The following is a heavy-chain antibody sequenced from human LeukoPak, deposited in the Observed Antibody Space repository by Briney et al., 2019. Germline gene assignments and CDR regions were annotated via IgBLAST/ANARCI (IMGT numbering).Heavy chain of an antibody. Sequence: GGSLRLSCAASGLSFSNYAMYWVRQAPGKGLEWVSAIGGTGGNIFYTDSVKGRFTISRDNSKNTLYLQMNSLRAEDTAVYYCAKVAAAGNGPIDYWGQGTLVTVSS. CDR1: GLSFSNYA. D-gene: IGHD6-13*01. CDR3: AKVAAAGNGPIDY. J-gene: IGHJ4*02. V-gene: IGHV3-23*01. CDR2: IGGTGGNI.